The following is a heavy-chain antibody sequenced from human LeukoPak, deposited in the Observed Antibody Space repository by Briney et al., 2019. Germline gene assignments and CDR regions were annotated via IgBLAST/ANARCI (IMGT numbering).Heavy chain of an antibody. CDR2: IYYSGST. J-gene: IGHJ4*02. CDR3: ARYYDILTGYPDSSGYYGLDY. V-gene: IGHV4-30-4*08. Sequence: PSETLSLTCTVSGGSISSSSYYWSWIRQPPGKGLEWIGYIYYSGSTYYNPSLKSRVTISVDTSKNQFSLKLSSVTAADTAVYYCARYYDILTGYPDSSGYYGLDYWGQGTLVTVSS. CDR1: GGSISSSSYY. D-gene: IGHD3-9*01.